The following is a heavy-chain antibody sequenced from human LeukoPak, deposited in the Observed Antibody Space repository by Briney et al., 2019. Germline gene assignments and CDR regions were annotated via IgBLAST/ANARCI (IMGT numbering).Heavy chain of an antibody. D-gene: IGHD2-2*01. CDR1: GGSFSGYY. J-gene: IGHJ4*02. CDR2: INHSGST. Sequence: SETLSLTCAVYGGSFSGYYWSWIRQPPGKGLEWIGEINHSGSTNYNPSLKSRVTISVDTSKNQFSLKLSSVTAADTAMYYCARLGKDIVVVPAAEAYFDYWGQGTLDTVSS. V-gene: IGHV4-34*01. CDR3: ARLGKDIVVVPAAEAYFDY.